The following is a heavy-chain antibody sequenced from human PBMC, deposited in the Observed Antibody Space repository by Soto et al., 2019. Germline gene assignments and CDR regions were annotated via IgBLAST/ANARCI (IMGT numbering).Heavy chain of an antibody. CDR1: GGSISTEIYY. J-gene: IGHJ5*02. V-gene: IGHV4-31*03. D-gene: IGHD5-18*01. CDR3: ARYLGTYSHGSGWFDP. Sequence: QVQLQESGPGLVKPSQTLTLTCTVSGGSISTEIYYWTWIRQHPGKGLEWIGYIYHSGNTFYNPSLQGRVRITVDKSKNQFSLSLSSVTAADSAVYYCARYLGTYSHGSGWFDPWGQGTLVTVSS. CDR2: IYHSGNT.